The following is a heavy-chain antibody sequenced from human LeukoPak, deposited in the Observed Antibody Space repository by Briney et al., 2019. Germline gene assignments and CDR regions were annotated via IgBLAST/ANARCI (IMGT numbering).Heavy chain of an antibody. J-gene: IGHJ4*02. D-gene: IGHD4-11*01. CDR2: IGFDGNKK. Sequence: TGGSLRLSCAASGFSFGGFGMHWVRQAPGQGLEWVAFIGFDGNKKYIRDSVKGRFTISRDNSGNTLFLQMNSLRAEDAGVYYCAKDLSYSFEIPAYWGQGTLVTVSS. CDR1: GFSFGGFG. V-gene: IGHV3-30*02. CDR3: AKDLSYSFEIPAY.